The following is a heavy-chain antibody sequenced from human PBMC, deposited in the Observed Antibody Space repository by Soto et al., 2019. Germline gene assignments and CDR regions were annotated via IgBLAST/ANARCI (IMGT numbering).Heavy chain of an antibody. J-gene: IGHJ4*02. CDR3: VRPDSTGYYEY. V-gene: IGHV5-51*01. D-gene: IGHD3-22*01. CDR1: GYSFTSYW. CDR2: IYPDDSDI. Sequence: GESLKISCKASGYSFTSYWIGWVRQMPGKGLEWMGVIYPDDSDIRYSPSFQGQVTISADKSISTAYLQWSSLKASDTAIYYCVRPDSTGYYEYWGQGTLVTVSS.